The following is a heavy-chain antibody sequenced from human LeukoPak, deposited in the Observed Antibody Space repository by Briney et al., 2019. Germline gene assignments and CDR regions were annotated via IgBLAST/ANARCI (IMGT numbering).Heavy chain of an antibody. CDR1: GFTFSSYG. Sequence: GGSLRLSCAASGFTFSSYGMHWVRQAPGKGLEGVANIKNDGSEEYCVDSVKGRFTISRDNAKNSLFLQMNSLTVEDTAVYYCARAIRGSAVDTGDRWGQGTLVTVSS. CDR2: IKNDGSEE. CDR3: ARAIRGSAVDTGDR. V-gene: IGHV3-7*01. D-gene: IGHD3-10*01. J-gene: IGHJ4*02.